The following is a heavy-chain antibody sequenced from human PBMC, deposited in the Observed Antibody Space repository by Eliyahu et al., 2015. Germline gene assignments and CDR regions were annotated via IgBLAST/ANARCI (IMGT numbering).Heavy chain of an antibody. J-gene: IGHJ5*02. CDR2: ISYTSNYI. CDR3: ATAGMGYANNWFDP. Sequence: VQLVESGGDLVQVGGSLRLSCVXSGSPFXDYWMXWVRQAPGKGLEWVSSISYTSNYIYYADSVKGRFTTSRDNPKNSLYLEMNRLRAEDSAIYYCATAGMGYANNWFDPWGQGTLVTVSS. CDR1: GSPFXDYW. V-gene: IGHV3-21*04. D-gene: IGHD5-18*01.